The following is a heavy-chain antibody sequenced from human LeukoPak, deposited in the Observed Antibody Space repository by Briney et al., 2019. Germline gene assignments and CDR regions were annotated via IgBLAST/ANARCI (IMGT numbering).Heavy chain of an antibody. Sequence: GGSLRLSCAASGFTFSSYSMNWVRQAPGKGLEWVSYISSSGSTIYYADSVKGRFTISRDNAKNSLYLQMNSLRAEDTAVYYCARDVGAGSADYYFDYWGQGTLVTVSS. V-gene: IGHV3-48*04. CDR3: ARDVGAGSADYYFDY. CDR1: GFTFSSYS. D-gene: IGHD2-21*01. J-gene: IGHJ4*02. CDR2: ISSSGSTI.